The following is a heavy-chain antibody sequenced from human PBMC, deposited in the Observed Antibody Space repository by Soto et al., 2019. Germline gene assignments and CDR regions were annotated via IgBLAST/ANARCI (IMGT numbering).Heavy chain of an antibody. D-gene: IGHD6-13*01. CDR3: ARNSRVGRIAAAVYFDY. CDR2: INHSGST. J-gene: IGHJ4*02. Sequence: SETLSLTCAVYGGSFSGYYWSWIRKPTGKGLEWIGEINHSGSTNYNPSLKSRVTISVDTSKNQFSLKLSSVTAADTAVYYCARNSRVGRIAAAVYFDYWGQGTLVTVSS. CDR1: GGSFSGYY. V-gene: IGHV4-34*01.